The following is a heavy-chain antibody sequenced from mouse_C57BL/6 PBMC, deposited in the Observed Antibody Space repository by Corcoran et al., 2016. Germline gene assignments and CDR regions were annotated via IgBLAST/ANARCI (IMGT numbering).Heavy chain of an antibody. J-gene: IGHJ1*03. D-gene: IGHD2-5*01. Sequence: QIQLVQSRPELKKPGETVKISCKASGYTFTTYGMSWVKQTPGKGLKWVGWINTYSGVPTYADDFKGRFAFSLETSASTAYLQINNLKNEDTATYFCVRDSNWYFDVWGTGTTVTVSS. CDR3: VRDSNWYFDV. CDR2: INTYSGVP. V-gene: IGHV9-3*01. CDR1: GYTFTTYG.